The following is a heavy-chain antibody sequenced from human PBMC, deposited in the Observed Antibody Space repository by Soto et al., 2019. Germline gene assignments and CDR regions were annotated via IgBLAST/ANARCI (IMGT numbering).Heavy chain of an antibody. D-gene: IGHD2-2*01. V-gene: IGHV4-34*01. CDR2: VNHSGST. Sequence: PSETLSLTCAVYGGSFSGYSWSWIRQPPGKGLEWIGEVNHSGSTNYNASLKSRVAISLDTSKNQFSLNLSSVTAADTAVYYCVRHCRSNTCYRYWGQGSLVTVSS. J-gene: IGHJ4*02. CDR1: GGSFSGYS. CDR3: VRHCRSNTCYRY.